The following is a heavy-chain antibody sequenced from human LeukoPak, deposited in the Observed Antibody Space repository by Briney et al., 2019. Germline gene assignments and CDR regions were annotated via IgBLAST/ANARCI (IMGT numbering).Heavy chain of an antibody. J-gene: IGHJ4*02. CDR2: FFTNGNT. CDR1: GFSVSSNY. CDR3: TRGLAPDPGYFDS. D-gene: IGHD1-14*01. V-gene: IGHV3-53*01. Sequence: GGSLRLSCVVSGFSVSSNYMSWVRQAPGKGLEWVSSFFTNGNTYYADSVKGRFTISRDNSKNTVYLQMNRLRAEDTAAYYCTRGLAPDPGYFDSWGQGTLVTVSS.